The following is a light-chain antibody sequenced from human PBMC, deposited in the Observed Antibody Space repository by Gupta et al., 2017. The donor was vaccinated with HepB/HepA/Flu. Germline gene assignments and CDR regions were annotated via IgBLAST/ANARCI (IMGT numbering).Light chain of an antibody. V-gene: IGLV1-44*01. CDR2: YNT. CDR3: AAWGESINGVV. CDR1: SSNVGSKN. Sequence: SVLTPSPSLSGTPGQRVTISCSGSSSNVGSKNVNWYQQLPGRAPKLLIYYNTERPSGVPDRFSGSKSDTAASLAISDLQSEDEADYYCAAWGESINGVVFGGGTKLTVL. J-gene: IGLJ2*01.